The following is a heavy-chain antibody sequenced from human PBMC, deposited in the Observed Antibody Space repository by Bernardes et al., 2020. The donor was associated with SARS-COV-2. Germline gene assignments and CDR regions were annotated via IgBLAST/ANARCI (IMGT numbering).Heavy chain of an antibody. CDR1: GGSISSNNW. D-gene: IGHD1-26*01. CDR3: SKDGGGAAIDY. V-gene: IGHV4-4*02. Sequence: SETLSLTCAVSGGSISSNNWWTWIRQSPGKGLEWIGKIYHTGSTNYNPSLKSRVTMSVDKSKNHFSLKLSSVTAADTAVYFCSKDGGGAAIDYWGQGTLVTVSS. CDR2: IYHTGST. J-gene: IGHJ4*02.